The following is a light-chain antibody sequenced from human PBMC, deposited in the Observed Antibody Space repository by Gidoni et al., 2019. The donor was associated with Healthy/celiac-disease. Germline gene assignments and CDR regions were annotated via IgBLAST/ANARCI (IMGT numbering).Light chain of an antibody. CDR3: SAYAGSNNPVV. J-gene: IGLJ2*01. CDR2: EVS. Sequence: QSALTPPPSASASPGRSVTISCTGTSSDVGCYNYVSCYQQHPGKAPKRMIYEVSKRPSGGPDRCSGSKSGNTASLTVTGLQAEDEADYYCSAYAGSNNPVVFGGGTKLTVL. CDR1: SSDVGCYNY. V-gene: IGLV2-8*01.